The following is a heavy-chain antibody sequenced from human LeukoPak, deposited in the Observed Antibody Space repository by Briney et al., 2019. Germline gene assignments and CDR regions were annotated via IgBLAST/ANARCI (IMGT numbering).Heavy chain of an antibody. V-gene: IGHV3-30*04. D-gene: IGHD5-24*01. CDR1: GLTLSAYG. J-gene: IGHJ4*02. Sequence: GGSQRLSCAVSGLTLSAYGMHGAPQAPGKGLEGVAVISYDGRYQDYADSVKGRFTVSRDSSKNTLYLQLNSLRPEDTGLYYCARERRRDGYNYKDYWGQGTQVSVSS. CDR2: ISYDGRYQ. CDR3: ARERRRDGYNYKDY.